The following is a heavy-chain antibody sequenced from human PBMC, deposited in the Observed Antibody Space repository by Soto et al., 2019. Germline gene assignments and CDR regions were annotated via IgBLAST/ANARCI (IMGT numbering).Heavy chain of an antibody. Sequence: ASVKVSCKASGYTFTIYYMHGVLQSPLQWLEWMGIINPSGGSTSYAQKFQGRVTMTRDTSTSTVYMELSSLRSEDTAVYYCARGVVQLVRNYYYYGMDVWGQGTTVTVSS. CDR2: INPSGGST. D-gene: IGHD6-6*01. V-gene: IGHV1-46*01. J-gene: IGHJ6*02. CDR3: ARGVVQLVRNYYYYGMDV. CDR1: GYTFTIYY.